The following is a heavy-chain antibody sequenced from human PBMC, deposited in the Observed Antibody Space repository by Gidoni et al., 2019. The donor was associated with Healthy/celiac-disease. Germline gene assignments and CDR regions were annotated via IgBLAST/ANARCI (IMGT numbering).Heavy chain of an antibody. Sequence: QVQLVESGGGVVQPGRSLRLSCAASGFTFSRYGMHWVRQAPGKGLEWVAGIWYDGSNKYYADSVKGRFTISRDNSKNTLYLQMNSLRAEDTAVYYCARALLGGSHFLSPGGPIDYWGQGTLVTVSS. V-gene: IGHV3-33*01. D-gene: IGHD1-26*01. CDR1: GFTFSRYG. CDR2: IWYDGSNK. J-gene: IGHJ4*02. CDR3: ARALLGGSHFLSPGGPIDY.